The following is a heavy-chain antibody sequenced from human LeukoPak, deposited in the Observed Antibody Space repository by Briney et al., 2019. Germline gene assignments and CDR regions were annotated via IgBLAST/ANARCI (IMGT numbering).Heavy chain of an antibody. Sequence: GGSLRLSCAASGFTFSSYGMHWVRQAPGKGLEWVAVISYDGSNKYYADSVKGRFTISRDNSKNTLYLQMNSLRAEDTAVYYCAKTHSSGWSNYFDYWGQGTLVTVSS. CDR2: ISYDGSNK. D-gene: IGHD6-19*01. V-gene: IGHV3-30*18. J-gene: IGHJ4*02. CDR3: AKTHSSGWSNYFDY. CDR1: GFTFSSYG.